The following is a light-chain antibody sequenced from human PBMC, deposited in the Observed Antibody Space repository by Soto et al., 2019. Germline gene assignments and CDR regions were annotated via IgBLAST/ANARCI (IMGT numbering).Light chain of an antibody. CDR2: GAS. J-gene: IGKJ1*01. CDR1: QSVSSN. Sequence: EIVMTQSPATLSVSPGERGTLSCRASQSVSSNLAWYQQKPGQPPRLLIYGASSRATGIPDRFSGSGSGTDFTLTITRLEPEDFALYYCQQYGYSPWTFGQGTKVDIK. CDR3: QQYGYSPWT. V-gene: IGKV3-20*01.